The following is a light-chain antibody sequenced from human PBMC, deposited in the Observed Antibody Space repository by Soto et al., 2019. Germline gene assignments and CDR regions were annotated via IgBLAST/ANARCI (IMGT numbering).Light chain of an antibody. CDR1: SSDVGGYNY. V-gene: IGLV2-14*01. J-gene: IGLJ1*01. Sequence: QSALTQPASVSGSPGQSITISCTGTSSDVGGYNYVSWYQQHPGKAPKLMIYEVSNRPSGVSYRFSGSKSGNTASLTISGLQAEDEADYYCAAWDDSLNGLYVFGTGTKLTVL. CDR3: AAWDDSLNGLYV. CDR2: EVS.